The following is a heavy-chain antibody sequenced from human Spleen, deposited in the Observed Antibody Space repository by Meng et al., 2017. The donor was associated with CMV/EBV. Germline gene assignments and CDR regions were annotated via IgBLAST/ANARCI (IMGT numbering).Heavy chain of an antibody. CDR3: ARVGGMRTTRYFQH. D-gene: IGHD1-7*01. V-gene: IGHV1-69*10. CDR2: IIPILGIA. Sequence: SVKVSCKASGGTFSSYAISWVRQAPGQGLEWMGGIIPILGIANYAQKFQGRVTITTDESTSTAYMELSSLRSEDTAMYYCARVGGMRTTRYFQHWGQGTQVTVSS. J-gene: IGHJ1*01. CDR1: GGTFSSYA.